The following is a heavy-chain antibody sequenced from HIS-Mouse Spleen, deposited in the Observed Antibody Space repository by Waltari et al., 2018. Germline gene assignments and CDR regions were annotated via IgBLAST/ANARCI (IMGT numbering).Heavy chain of an antibody. CDR2: INSDGSST. J-gene: IGHJ4*02. Sequence: EVQLVESGGGLVQPGGSLRLSCAASGFTFSSYWMHWVRQAPGKGLVWVSSINSDGSSTSYADSVKGRFTISRDNAKNTLYLQMNSLRAEDTAVYYCSRDGGRVYSSSFDYWGQGTLVTVSS. D-gene: IGHD6-6*01. CDR1: GFTFSSYW. CDR3: SRDGGRVYSSSFDY. V-gene: IGHV3-74*01.